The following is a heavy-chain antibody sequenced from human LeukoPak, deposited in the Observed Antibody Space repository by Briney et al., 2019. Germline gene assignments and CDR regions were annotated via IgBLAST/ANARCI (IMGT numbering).Heavy chain of an antibody. CDR2: IYSSGST. Sequence: KPSETLSLTCTVSGGSISSYYWSWIRQPPGKGLEWIGYIYSSGSTNYNPSLKSRLTISVDASKNQFSLKLTSVTAADTAVYYCARADSYYYDSSGYPDAFDNWGQGTMVTVSS. CDR3: ARADSYYYDSSGYPDAFDN. J-gene: IGHJ3*02. D-gene: IGHD3-22*01. V-gene: IGHV4-59*01. CDR1: GGSISSYY.